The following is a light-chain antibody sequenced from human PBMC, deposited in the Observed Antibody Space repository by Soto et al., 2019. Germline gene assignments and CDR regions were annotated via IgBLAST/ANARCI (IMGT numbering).Light chain of an antibody. CDR3: QQYDNLPPYT. CDR2: DAS. Sequence: DIQLTQPPSSLSASVGDRVTITCQASQDISNYLNWYQQKPGKAPKLLIYDASNLETGVASRFSGSGCGTDFTFTISSLQPEDIATYYCQQYDNLPPYTFGQGTKLEIK. J-gene: IGKJ2*01. V-gene: IGKV1-33*01. CDR1: QDISNY.